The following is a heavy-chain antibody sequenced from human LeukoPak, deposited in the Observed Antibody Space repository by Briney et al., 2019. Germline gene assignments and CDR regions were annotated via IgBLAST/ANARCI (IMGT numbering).Heavy chain of an antibody. CDR1: GFTFSSYA. V-gene: IGHV3-64*01. D-gene: IGHD3-3*01. CDR3: ARDWTPVDQNPTDFWSGYFDY. Sequence: GGSLRLSCAASGFTFSSYAMHWVRQAPGKGLEYVSAISSNGGSTYYANSVKGRFTISRDNSKNTLYLQMGSLRAEDMAVYYCARDWTPVDQNPTDFWSGYFDYWGQGTLVTVSS. CDR2: ISSNGGST. J-gene: IGHJ4*02.